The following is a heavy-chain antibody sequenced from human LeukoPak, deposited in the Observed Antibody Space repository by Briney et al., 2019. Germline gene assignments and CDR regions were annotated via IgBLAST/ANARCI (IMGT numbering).Heavy chain of an antibody. CDR2: IYHSGST. Sequence: SETLSLTCTVSGYSISSGYYWGWILQPPGKGLEWIVSIYHSGSTYYNPSLKSRVTISVDTSKNQFSLRLSSVTAADTAVYFCARVHRNYYDSGGHYLDYWGQGTLVTVSS. CDR3: ARVHRNYYDSGGHYLDY. D-gene: IGHD3-22*01. J-gene: IGHJ4*02. V-gene: IGHV4-38-2*02. CDR1: GYSISSGYY.